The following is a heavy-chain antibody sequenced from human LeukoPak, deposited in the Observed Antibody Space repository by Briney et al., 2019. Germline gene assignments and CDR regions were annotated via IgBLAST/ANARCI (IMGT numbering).Heavy chain of an antibody. D-gene: IGHD6-6*01. Sequence: PGGSLRLSCAASGFTFSSYWMHWVRQAPGKGLEWVSDITWSGGSTGYADSVKGRFTISRDSARDSLYLQMNSLRAEDTAFYYCARAFRYSTSSRTFDYWGQGTLVTVSS. V-gene: IGHV3-20*04. CDR1: GFTFSSYW. CDR3: ARAFRYSTSSRTFDY. CDR2: ITWSGGST. J-gene: IGHJ4*02.